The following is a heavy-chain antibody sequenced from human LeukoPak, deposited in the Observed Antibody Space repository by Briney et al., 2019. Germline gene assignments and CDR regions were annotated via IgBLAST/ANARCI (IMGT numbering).Heavy chain of an antibody. J-gene: IGHJ4*02. CDR2: INTNTGNP. Sequence: ASVKVSCKASGYTFTGYYMHWVRQAPGQGLEWMGWINTNTGNPTYAQGFTGRFVFSLDTSVSTAYLQISSLKAEDTAVYYCASTQGYSSSWSFDYWGQGTLVTVSS. CDR3: ASTQGYSSSWSFDY. CDR1: GYTFTGYY. D-gene: IGHD6-13*01. V-gene: IGHV7-4-1*02.